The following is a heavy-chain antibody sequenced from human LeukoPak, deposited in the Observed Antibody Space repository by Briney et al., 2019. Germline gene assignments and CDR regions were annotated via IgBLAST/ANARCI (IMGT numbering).Heavy chain of an antibody. J-gene: IGHJ3*02. V-gene: IGHV4-34*01. Sequence: KTSETLSLTCVVYGESFSGYSWSWIRQPPGKGLEWIGEINQRRNTNYNPSLKSRVTISIDTSKNQFSLKLSSATAADTAVYYCARGPYYYDSSGYFGAFDIWGQGTMVTVSS. D-gene: IGHD3-22*01. CDR2: INQRRNT. CDR3: ARGPYYYDSSGYFGAFDI. CDR1: GESFSGYS.